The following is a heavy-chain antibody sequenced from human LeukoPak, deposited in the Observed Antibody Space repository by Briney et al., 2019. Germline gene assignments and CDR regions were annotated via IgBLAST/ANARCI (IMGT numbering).Heavy chain of an antibody. CDR3: ARGGSDFWSGYYFHYYYYGMDV. V-gene: IGHV3-74*01. D-gene: IGHD3-3*01. J-gene: IGHJ6*02. CDR1: GFTFSSYW. Sequence: GGSLRLSCAASGFTFSSYWMHWVRQAPGKGLVWVSRINSDGSSTGYADSVKGRFTISRDNAKNTLYLQMNSLRAEDTAVYYCARGGSDFWSGYYFHYYYYGMDVWGQGTTVTVSS. CDR2: INSDGSST.